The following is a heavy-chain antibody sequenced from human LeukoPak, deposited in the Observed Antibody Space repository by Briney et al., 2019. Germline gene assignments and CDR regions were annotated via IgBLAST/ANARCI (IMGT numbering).Heavy chain of an antibody. D-gene: IGHD3-10*01. V-gene: IGHV1-69*06. CDR2: IIPIFGTA. CDR3: ARASYYYGSGTSE. J-gene: IGHJ4*02. CDR1: GGTFSSYA. Sequence: SVKVSCKASGGTFSSYAISWVRQAPGQGLEWMGGIIPIFGTANYAQKFQGRVTITAGKSTSTAYMELSSLRSEDTAVYYCARASYYYGSGTSEWGQGTLVTVSS.